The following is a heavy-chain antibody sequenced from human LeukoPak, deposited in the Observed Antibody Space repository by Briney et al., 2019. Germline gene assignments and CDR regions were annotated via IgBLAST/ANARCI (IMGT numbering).Heavy chain of an antibody. CDR2: IIPIIDIP. CDR3: ARGGGCSSTTCYVFAFDI. CDR1: GGTFSSYA. D-gene: IGHD2-2*01. J-gene: IGHJ3*02. V-gene: IGHV1-69*04. Sequence: SVKVSCKASGGTFSSYAISWVRQAPGQGLEWMGRIIPIIDIPDYAQKFQGRVTITADKSTSTAYMELTSLTSEDTAVYYCARGGGCSSTTCYVFAFDIWGQGTMVAVSS.